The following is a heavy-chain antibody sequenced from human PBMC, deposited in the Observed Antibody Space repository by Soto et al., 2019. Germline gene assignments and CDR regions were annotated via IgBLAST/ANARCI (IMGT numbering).Heavy chain of an antibody. V-gene: IGHV4-59*08. CDR3: GRHRTREQQMAGFES. Sequence: QVHLQESGPGLVKPSETLSLTCTVSGGSIRGYYRSWIRQPPGKGLEWIGYIYYSGSTNYNPSHKSRVTISQDTSKNLLTLKLISATAADTAVYYCGRHRTREQQMAGFESWGQGTLVTVSS. CDR2: IYYSGST. J-gene: IGHJ5*01. CDR1: GGSIRGYY. D-gene: IGHD6-13*01.